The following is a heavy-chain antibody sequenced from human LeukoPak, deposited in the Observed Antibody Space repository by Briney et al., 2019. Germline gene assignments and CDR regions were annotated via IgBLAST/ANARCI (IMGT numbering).Heavy chain of an antibody. CDR2: IYYSGST. Sequence: SETLSLTCTVSGGSISSYYWSWIRQPPGKGLEWIGYIYYSGSTNYNPSLKSRVTISVDTSKNQFSLKLSSVTAADTALYYCARERGEEYSSGWYKTNFFDTWGQGTRVTVSS. CDR1: GGSISSYY. CDR3: ARERGEEYSSGWYKTNFFDT. V-gene: IGHV4-59*01. J-gene: IGHJ4*02. D-gene: IGHD6-19*01.